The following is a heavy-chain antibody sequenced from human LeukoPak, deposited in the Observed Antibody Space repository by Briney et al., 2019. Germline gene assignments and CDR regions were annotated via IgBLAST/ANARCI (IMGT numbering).Heavy chain of an antibody. J-gene: IGHJ6*03. V-gene: IGHV1-69*13. Sequence: ASVKVSCKASGGTFSSYAISWVRQAPGQGLEWMGGIIPIFGTANYAQKFQGRVTITADESTSTAYMELRSLRSDDTAVYYRARSGSDLWGSYYYYMDVWGKGTTVTVSS. CDR2: IIPIFGTA. CDR1: GGTFSSYA. D-gene: IGHD3-16*01. CDR3: ARSGSDLWGSYYYYMDV.